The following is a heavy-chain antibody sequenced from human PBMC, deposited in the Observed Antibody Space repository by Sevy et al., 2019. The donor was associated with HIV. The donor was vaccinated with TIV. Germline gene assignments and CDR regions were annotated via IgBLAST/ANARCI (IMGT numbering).Heavy chain of an antibody. D-gene: IGHD1-26*01. V-gene: IGHV3-23*01. Sequence: GGSLRLSCAASGFTFNTETMSWARQAPGKGLEWVSSISASGAATYYVDSVKGRFTISRDNSKNTLYLQMNSLRAEDTAVYYCAKRQGAFDPWGQGTLVTVSS. CDR2: ISASGAAT. J-gene: IGHJ5*02. CDR3: AKRQGAFDP. CDR1: GFTFNTET.